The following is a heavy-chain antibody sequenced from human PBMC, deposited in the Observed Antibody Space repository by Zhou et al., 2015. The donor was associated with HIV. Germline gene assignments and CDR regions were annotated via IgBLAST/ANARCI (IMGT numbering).Heavy chain of an antibody. Sequence: QVQLVQSGAEEKNPGASVRVSCKASGYTLTSHAIHWVRQAPGQRLEWMGWLDTSNGETRYSHKFQDTVTLTRDTSANTAYMELRSLTSEDTTVYYCARGRNYGDYSRGXAFDIWGQGTMVTVSS. D-gene: IGHD4-17*01. CDR1: GYTLTSHA. J-gene: IGHJ3*02. V-gene: IGHV1-3*04. CDR2: LDTSNGET. CDR3: ARGRNYGDYSRGXAFDI.